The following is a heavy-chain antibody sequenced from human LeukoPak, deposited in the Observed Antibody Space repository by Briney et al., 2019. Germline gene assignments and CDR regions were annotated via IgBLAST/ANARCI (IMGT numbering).Heavy chain of an antibody. CDR3: ARGGGGPDI. CDR1: GGSISSDY. CDR2: IFYSGST. D-gene: IGHD3-10*01. J-gene: IGHJ4*02. V-gene: IGHV4-59*01. Sequence: SETLSLTCTISGGSISSDYWGWIRQPPGKGLEWIGYIFYSGSTNYNPSLRSRVTISVDTSKNQFSLKLSSVTAADTAVYYCARGGGGPDIWGQGTLVTVSS.